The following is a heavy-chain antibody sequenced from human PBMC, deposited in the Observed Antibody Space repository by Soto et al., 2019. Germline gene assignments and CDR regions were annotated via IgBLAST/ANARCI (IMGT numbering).Heavy chain of an antibody. Sequence: SGPTLVNPTQTLTLTCIFSWFSLSTSGVGVGWIRQPPGKALEWLALIYWDDDKRYSPSLKSRLTITKDTSKNQVVLIMTNMDPVDTATYSCVHRERDDPLISNWGQGTLVTVSS. V-gene: IGHV2-5*02. CDR3: VHRERDDPLISN. CDR1: WFSLSTSGVG. D-gene: IGHD1-1*01. CDR2: IYWDDDK. J-gene: IGHJ4*02.